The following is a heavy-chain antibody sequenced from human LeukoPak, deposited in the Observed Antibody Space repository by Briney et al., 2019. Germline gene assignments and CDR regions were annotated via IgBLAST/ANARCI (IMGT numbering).Heavy chain of an antibody. CDR1: GYTFTGYY. Sequence: ASVKVSCKASGYTFTGYYMHWVRQAPGQGLEWMGWINPNSGGTNYAQKFQGRVTMTRDTSISTAYMELSRLRSDDTAVYYCARGTPDYYDSSDLDYWGQGTLVTVSS. CDR2: INPNSGGT. V-gene: IGHV1-2*02. D-gene: IGHD3-22*01. CDR3: ARGTPDYYDSSDLDY. J-gene: IGHJ4*02.